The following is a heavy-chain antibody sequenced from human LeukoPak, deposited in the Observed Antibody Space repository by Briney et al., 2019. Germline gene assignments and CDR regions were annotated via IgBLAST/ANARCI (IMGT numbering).Heavy chain of an antibody. D-gene: IGHD6-13*01. Sequence: GGSLRLSCAASGSTVSSNYMSWVRQAPGKGLEWVSVIYSGGSTYYADSVKGRFTISRDNSKNTLYLQMNSLRAEDTAVYYCARDRYSSSSNFDHWGQGTLVTVSS. V-gene: IGHV3-66*02. CDR2: IYSGGST. J-gene: IGHJ4*02. CDR3: ARDRYSSSSNFDH. CDR1: GSTVSSNY.